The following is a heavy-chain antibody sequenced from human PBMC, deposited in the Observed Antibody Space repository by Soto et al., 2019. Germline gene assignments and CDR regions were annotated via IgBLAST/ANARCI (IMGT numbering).Heavy chain of an antibody. CDR2: IYYTGST. J-gene: IGHJ4*02. V-gene: IGHV4-59*08. Sequence: QVHLQQSGPGLVKPSETLSLTCTVSGGSITDYYWTWIRQPPGKGLEWIGYIYYTGSTNYNPSLKSRVTVSGDTSKRQFALHLSSVTATYTAVYYIARQTVVGYYFDSWGQGTLVTVSS. D-gene: IGHD2-21*01. CDR3: ARQTVVGYYFDS. CDR1: GGSITDYY.